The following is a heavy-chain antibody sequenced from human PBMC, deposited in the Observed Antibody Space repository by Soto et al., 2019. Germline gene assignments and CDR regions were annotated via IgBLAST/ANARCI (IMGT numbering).Heavy chain of an antibody. CDR3: SRGLGTNGLDV. J-gene: IGHJ6*02. D-gene: IGHD3-16*01. Sequence: ASVKVSCKASSYKFTTYGITWVRQAPGQGLEWMGGISTYSGNTDSAQKFQDRVTMTTDTSTSTAYMELTSLRSDDTAVYYCSRGLGTNGLDVWGQGTTVTVSS. CDR1: SYKFTTYG. CDR2: ISTYSGNT. V-gene: IGHV1-18*04.